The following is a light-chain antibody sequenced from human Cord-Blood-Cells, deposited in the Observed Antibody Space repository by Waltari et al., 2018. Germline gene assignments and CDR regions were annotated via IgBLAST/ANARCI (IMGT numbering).Light chain of an antibody. J-gene: IGKJ3*01. CDR2: AAS. Sequence: DIQMTKSPSSLSASVGARVTITCRASQSISSYLNWYQQKQGKAPKLLIYAASSLQSGVPSRFSGSGSGTDFPLTISSLQPEDFATYYCQQSYSTPFTFGPGTKVDIK. V-gene: IGKV1-39*01. CDR3: QQSYSTPFT. CDR1: QSISSY.